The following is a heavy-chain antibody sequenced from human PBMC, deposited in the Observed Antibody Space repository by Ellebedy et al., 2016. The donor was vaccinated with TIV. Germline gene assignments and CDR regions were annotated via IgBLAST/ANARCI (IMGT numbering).Heavy chain of an antibody. CDR2: VSHTGTT. CDR3: ARDDAGGSFPDY. CDR1: GFPISTGNY. V-gene: IGHV4-38-2*02. D-gene: IGHD1-26*01. J-gene: IGHJ4*02. Sequence: MPSETLSLTCVVSGFPISTGNYWGWIRQSPGKGLEWIGSVSHTGTTYYNPSLKSRVTISLDTSRNQFSLNLGSVTAADTAIYYCARDDAGGSFPDYWGQGTLVSVSS.